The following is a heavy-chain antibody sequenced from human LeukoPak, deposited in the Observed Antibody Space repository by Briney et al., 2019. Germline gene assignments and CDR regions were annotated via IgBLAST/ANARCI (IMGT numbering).Heavy chain of an antibody. V-gene: IGHV3-48*02. D-gene: IGHD6-19*01. Sequence: PGGSLRVSCAASGFIFSSYSMNWVRQAPGKGLEWVSYISSSSGTKYYADSVKGRFTISRDNAKNSLYLQMNSLRDEDTAVYYCARDLPPGSSGWYLGYWGQGTLGSVSS. CDR2: ISSSSGTK. CDR3: ARDLPPGSSGWYLGY. CDR1: GFIFSSYS. J-gene: IGHJ4*02.